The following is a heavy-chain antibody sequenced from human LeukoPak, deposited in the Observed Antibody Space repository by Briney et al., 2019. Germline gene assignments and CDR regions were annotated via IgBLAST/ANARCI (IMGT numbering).Heavy chain of an antibody. CDR3: AREGITWLYDSSGSYS. CDR2: INQDGSEK. CDR1: GFTFSSYW. V-gene: IGHV3-7*01. J-gene: IGHJ4*02. Sequence: PGGSLRLSCAASGFTFSSYWMSWVRQAPGKGLEWVANINQDGSEKYYVDSVKGRFTISRDNAKNSLYLQMNSPRAEDTAVYYCAREGITWLYDSSGSYSWGQGTLVTVSS. D-gene: IGHD3-22*01.